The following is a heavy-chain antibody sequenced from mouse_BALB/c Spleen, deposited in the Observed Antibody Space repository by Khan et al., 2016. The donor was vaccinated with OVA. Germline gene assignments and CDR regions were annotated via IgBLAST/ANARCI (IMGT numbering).Heavy chain of an antibody. V-gene: IGHV1S137*01. CDR1: GYTFTDYA. D-gene: IGHD2-2*01. J-gene: IGHJ2*01. Sequence: QVQLQQSGPELVRPGESVKISCKGSGYTFTDYAMHWVKQSHAKSLEWIGVISIYYDNTNYNQKFKGKATMTVDKSSSTAYMELASLTSEDSANYYFARGGKWLRRESDNSDYWGQGTTLTVSS. CDR3: ARGGKWLRRESDNSDY. CDR2: ISIYYDNT.